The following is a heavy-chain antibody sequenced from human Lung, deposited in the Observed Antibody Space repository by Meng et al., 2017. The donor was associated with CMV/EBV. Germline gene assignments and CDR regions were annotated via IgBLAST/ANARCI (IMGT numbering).Heavy chain of an antibody. D-gene: IGHD5-18*01. CDR3: ARALDTAMVTFDY. CDR2: IYYSGST. V-gene: IGHV4-30-4*08. Sequence: QWQLQESGPGLVKPSQTLSLTCTVSGGSISSGDYYWSWIRQPPGKGLEWIGYIYYSGSTYYNPSLKSRVTISVDTSKNQFSLKLSSVTAADTAVYYCARALDTAMVTFDYWGQGTLVTVSS. J-gene: IGHJ4*02. CDR1: GGSISSGDYY.